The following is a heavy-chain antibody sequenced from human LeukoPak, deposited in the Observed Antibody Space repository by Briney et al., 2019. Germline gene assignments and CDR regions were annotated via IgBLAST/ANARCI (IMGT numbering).Heavy chain of an antibody. CDR1: GGSISSYY. CDR2: IYPGDSDT. D-gene: IGHD6-19*01. J-gene: IGHJ4*02. V-gene: IGHV5-51*01. Sequence: ETLSLTCTVSGGSISSYYWSWIRQPAGKGLEWMGFIYPGDSDTRYSPSFQGQVTISADKSISTAYLQWSSLKASDTAMYYCARLKQWLGGDYFDYWGQGTLVTVSS. CDR3: ARLKQWLGGDYFDY.